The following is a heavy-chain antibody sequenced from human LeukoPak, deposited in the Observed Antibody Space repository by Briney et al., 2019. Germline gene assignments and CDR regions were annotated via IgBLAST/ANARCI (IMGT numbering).Heavy chain of an antibody. J-gene: IGHJ5*02. Sequence: AGGSLRLSCAASGFTFSSYWMSWVRQAPGKGLEWVANIKQDGSEKSYVDSVKGRFTISRDNAKNSLYLQMNSLRAEDTAVYYCARDDCSSISCYHNWFDPWGQGTLVTVSS. CDR3: ARDDCSSISCYHNWFDP. D-gene: IGHD2-2*01. CDR1: GFTFSSYW. V-gene: IGHV3-7*01. CDR2: IKQDGSEK.